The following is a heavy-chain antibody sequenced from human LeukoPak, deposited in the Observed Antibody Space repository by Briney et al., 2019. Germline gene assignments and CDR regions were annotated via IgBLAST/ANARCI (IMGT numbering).Heavy chain of an antibody. CDR3: ARGLGHCTNGVCRPRQYYYFDY. D-gene: IGHD2-8*01. V-gene: IGHV3-48*01. Sequence: GGSLRLSCAASGFTFSSYSMNWVRQAPGKGLEWVSYISSSSSTIYYADSVEGRFTISRDNSKNTLVLQINSLRAEDTAVYYCARGLGHCTNGVCRPRQYYYFDYWGQGTLVTVSS. J-gene: IGHJ4*02. CDR2: ISSSSSTI. CDR1: GFTFSSYS.